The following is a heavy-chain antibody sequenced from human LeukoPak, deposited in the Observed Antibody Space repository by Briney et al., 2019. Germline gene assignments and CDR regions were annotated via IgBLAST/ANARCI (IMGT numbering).Heavy chain of an antibody. V-gene: IGHV3-30*02. J-gene: IGHJ4*02. Sequence: GGSLRLSCAASGFSFSDYGMHWVRQAPGKGLEWVAFIRYDGSNKYYGDSVKGRFTISRDNSKNTLILQMNSLRAEDTAVYYCAKGGGTGVVTTDYWGQGTLVTVSS. D-gene: IGHD3-3*01. CDR1: GFSFSDYG. CDR2: IRYDGSNK. CDR3: AKGGGTGVVTTDY.